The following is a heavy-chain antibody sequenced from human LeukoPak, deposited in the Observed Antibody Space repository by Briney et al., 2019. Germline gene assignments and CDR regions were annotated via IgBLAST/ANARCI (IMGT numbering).Heavy chain of an antibody. Sequence: PGGSLRLSCLASKFTFNNYAMTWVRQAPGKGLEWVSSISGSGDNMDYADSVKGRFTISRDNAKNTLYLQMNSLRAEDTAVYYCARRSAAKDAFDIWGQGTKVTVSS. D-gene: IGHD6-25*01. CDR3: ARRSAAKDAFDI. J-gene: IGHJ3*02. CDR2: ISGSGDNM. CDR1: KFTFNNYA. V-gene: IGHV3-23*01.